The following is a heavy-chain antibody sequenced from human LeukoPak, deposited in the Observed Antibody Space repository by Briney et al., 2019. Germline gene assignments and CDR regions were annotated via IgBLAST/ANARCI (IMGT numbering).Heavy chain of an antibody. J-gene: IGHJ4*02. CDR1: GGSISSYY. V-gene: IGHV4-4*07. D-gene: IGHD1-26*01. CDR2: IYSGGST. CDR3: ARENTGSYREFDY. Sequence: SETLSLTCTVSGGSISSYYWSWIRQPARKGLERIGRIYSGGSTNYNPSLKSRVTMSVDSSNNQFSLKLSSVTAADTAVFYCARENTGSYREFDYWGQGTLVTVSS.